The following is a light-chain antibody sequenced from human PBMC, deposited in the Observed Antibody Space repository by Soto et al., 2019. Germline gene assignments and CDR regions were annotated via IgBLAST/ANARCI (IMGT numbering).Light chain of an antibody. CDR1: QNVNNK. Sequence: EIVMTQSPATLSVSPGEGATLSCRASQNVNNKLAWYQQNPGQPPRLLIYDASTRATGIPARLSGSGSGTEFTLTINSLQSEDFAVYYCLQYNNWPPFTFGPGTKVDIK. J-gene: IGKJ3*01. V-gene: IGKV3-15*01. CDR3: LQYNNWPPFT. CDR2: DAS.